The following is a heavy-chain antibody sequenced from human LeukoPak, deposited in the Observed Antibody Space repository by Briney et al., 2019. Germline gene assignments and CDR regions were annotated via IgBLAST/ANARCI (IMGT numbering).Heavy chain of an antibody. CDR3: ARGPIIDIVVIPAAADYYHMDV. V-gene: IGHV1-18*04. Sequence: ASVKVSCKASGYTFTSYYMHWVRQAPGQGLEWMGWISAYNGNTRYAQKLQGRVTMTTDSSTSTAYMELRSLRSDDTAVYYCARGPIIDIVVIPAAADYYHMDVWAKGPRSPSP. D-gene: IGHD2-2*01. CDR1: GYTFTSYY. J-gene: IGHJ6*03. CDR2: ISAYNGNT.